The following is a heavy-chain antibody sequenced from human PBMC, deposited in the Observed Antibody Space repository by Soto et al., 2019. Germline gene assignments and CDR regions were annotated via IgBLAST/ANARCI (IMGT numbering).Heavy chain of an antibody. CDR3: AKSGYSYGYWRAIFDY. CDR1: GFTFSSYA. D-gene: IGHD5-18*01. J-gene: IGHJ4*02. V-gene: IGHV3-23*01. CDR2: ISGSGGST. Sequence: PGGSLILSCAASGFTFSSYAMSWVRQAPGKGLEWVSAISGSGGSTYYADSVKGRFTISRDNSKNTLYLQMNSLRAEDTAVYYCAKSGYSYGYWRAIFDYWGQGTLVTVSS.